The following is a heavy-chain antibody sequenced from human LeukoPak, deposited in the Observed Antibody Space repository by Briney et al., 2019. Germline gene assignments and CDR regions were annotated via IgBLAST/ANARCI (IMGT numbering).Heavy chain of an antibody. D-gene: IGHD2-15*01. J-gene: IGHJ4*02. Sequence: PGGSLRLSCAASGFTVSSNYMSWVRQAPGKGLVWVSRINSDGSNTIYADSVQGRFTISRDNAKNTLYLQMNSLRAEDTAVYYCARAPYCSGGNCYWILDYWGQGTLVTVSS. V-gene: IGHV3-74*01. CDR2: INSDGSNT. CDR3: ARAPYCSGGNCYWILDY. CDR1: GFTVSSNY.